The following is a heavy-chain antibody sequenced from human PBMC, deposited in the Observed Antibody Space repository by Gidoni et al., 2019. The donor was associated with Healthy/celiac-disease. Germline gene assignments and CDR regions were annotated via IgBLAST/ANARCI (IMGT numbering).Heavy chain of an antibody. J-gene: IGHJ4*02. CDR2: IYYSGST. Sequence: QLQLQESGPGLVKPSETLSLTCTVSGGSLSSSSYYWGWIRQPPGKGLEWIGSIYYSGSTYYNPSLKSRVTISVDTSKNQFSLKLSSVTAADTAVYYCARHYRSRGHGSGTDYWGQGTLVTVSS. CDR1: GGSLSSSSYY. CDR3: ARHYRSRGHGSGTDY. D-gene: IGHD3-10*01. V-gene: IGHV4-39*01.